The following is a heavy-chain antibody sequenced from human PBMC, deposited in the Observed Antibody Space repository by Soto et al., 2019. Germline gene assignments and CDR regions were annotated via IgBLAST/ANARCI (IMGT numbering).Heavy chain of an antibody. J-gene: IGHJ6*02. CDR2: IYYSGST. V-gene: IGHV4-31*03. Sequence: SEPLSLTCTVSGGSISSGGYYWSWIRQHPGKGLEWIGYIYYSGSTYYNPSLKSRVTISVDTSKNQFSLKLSSVTAADTAVYYCATLAVAGSLYYSGTDVWGQGTTVTVSS. CDR3: ATLAVAGSLYYSGTDV. CDR1: GGSISSGGYY. D-gene: IGHD6-19*01.